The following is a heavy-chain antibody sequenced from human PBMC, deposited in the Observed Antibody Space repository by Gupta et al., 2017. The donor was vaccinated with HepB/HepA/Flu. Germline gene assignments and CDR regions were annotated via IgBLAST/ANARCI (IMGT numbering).Heavy chain of an antibody. V-gene: IGHV3-9*01. D-gene: IGHD2-15*01. Sequence: VQWLNLGGGWLKLAGSLGLSLLPFEFTFRDYSMTWVRQTPGKGLEWLSGISYNSDTIRYSDSVKGRFIISRDNAKNSLYLQMNSLGDEDTALYHCAKERCSGACSRRTSRGMDVWGRGTTVTVSS. CDR1: EFTFRDYS. CDR3: AKERCSGACSRRTSRGMDV. CDR2: ISYNSDTI. J-gene: IGHJ6*02.